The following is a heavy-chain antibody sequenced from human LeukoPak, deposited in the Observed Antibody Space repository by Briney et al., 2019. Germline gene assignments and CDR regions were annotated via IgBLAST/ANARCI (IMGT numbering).Heavy chain of an antibody. V-gene: IGHV3-23*01. CDR3: AKDQGYSSGCFDY. CDR1: AVTFSSYA. J-gene: IGHJ4*02. D-gene: IGHD6-19*01. CDR2: ISGSGVST. Sequence: SLRGSGAGSAVTFSSYARGCVRKPLGKGLQSVPGISGSGVSTYYADSVKGRFATASDSSKNTLYLQMNSLRAEDTAVYYCAKDQGYSSGCFDYWGQGILVTVSS.